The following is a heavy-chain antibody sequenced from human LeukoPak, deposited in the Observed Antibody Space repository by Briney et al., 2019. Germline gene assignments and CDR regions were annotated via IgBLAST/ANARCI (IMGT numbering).Heavy chain of an antibody. CDR3: ARDWNYGDCVGYFDY. V-gene: IGHV3-30*04. CDR1: GFTFSSYA. J-gene: IGHJ4*02. CDR2: ISYDGSNK. Sequence: GGSLRLSCATSGFTFSSYAMHWVRQAPGKGLEWVAVISYDGSNKYYADSVKGRFTISRDNSKNTLYLQMNSLRAEDTAVYYCARDWNYGDCVGYFDYWGREPWSPSPQ. D-gene: IGHD4-17*01.